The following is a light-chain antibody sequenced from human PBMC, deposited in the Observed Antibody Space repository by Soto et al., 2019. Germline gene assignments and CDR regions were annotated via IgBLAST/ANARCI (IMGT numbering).Light chain of an antibody. CDR1: QSVSSY. V-gene: IGKV3-11*01. CDR2: DAS. J-gene: IGKJ4*01. Sequence: EIVLTQSPATLSLSPGERATLSCRASQSVSSYLAWYQQKPGQAPRLLIYDASNRATGIPARFSGSGSGTDVPLTISRLEAEDFAVYCCQQRSNWPGLTFGGGIKVEFK. CDR3: QQRSNWPGLT.